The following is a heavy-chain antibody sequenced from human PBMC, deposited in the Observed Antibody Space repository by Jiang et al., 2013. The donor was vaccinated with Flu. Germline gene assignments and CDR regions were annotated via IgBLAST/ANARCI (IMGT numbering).Heavy chain of an antibody. CDR3: ARGPYESGSYFNNGFDY. CDR2: INHSGST. D-gene: IGHD3-10*01. J-gene: IGHJ4*02. CDR1: WGGGPSMGYF. Sequence: LLKPSETLSLTCAVVWGGGPSMGYFWSWIRQPPGKGLEWIGEINHSGSTNTNSSLKSRVAMSIDSYKKEFSLKVRSVTAADTAVYYCARGPYESGSYFNNGFDYWGQGSLVTVSS. V-gene: IGHV4-34*01.